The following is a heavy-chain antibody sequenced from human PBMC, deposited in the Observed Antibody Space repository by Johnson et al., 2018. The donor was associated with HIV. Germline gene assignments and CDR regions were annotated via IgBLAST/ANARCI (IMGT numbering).Heavy chain of an antibody. CDR2: ISYDGSNK. V-gene: IGHV3-30-3*01. D-gene: IGHD1-1*01. CDR3: AKDRTGFDAFDI. CDR1: GFTFSSYA. Sequence: VPSLESRGGLAQAGRSLRLSCAASGFTFSSYAMHWVRQAPGKGLEWVAVISYDGSNKYYADSVKGRFTISRDNSKNTLYLQMNSLRAEDTAVYYCAKDRTGFDAFDIWGQGTMVTVSS. J-gene: IGHJ3*02.